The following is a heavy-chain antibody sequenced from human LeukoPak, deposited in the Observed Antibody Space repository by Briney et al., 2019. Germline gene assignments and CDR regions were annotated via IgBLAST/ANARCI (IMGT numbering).Heavy chain of an antibody. V-gene: IGHV4-39*01. CDR3: ARIVGASDY. CDR2: IYYSGST. Sequence: PSETLSLTCTVSGGSISSSSYYRGWIRQPPGKGLEWIGSIYYSGSTYYNPSLKSRVTISVDTSKNQFSLKLSSVTAADTAVYYCARIVGASDYWGQGTLVTVSS. D-gene: IGHD1-26*01. J-gene: IGHJ4*02. CDR1: GGSISSSSYY.